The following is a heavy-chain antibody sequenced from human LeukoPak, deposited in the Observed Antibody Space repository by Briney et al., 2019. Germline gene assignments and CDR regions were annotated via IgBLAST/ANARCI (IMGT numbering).Heavy chain of an antibody. CDR2: IIPIFGTA. CDR1: GGTFSSYA. V-gene: IGHV1-69*13. CDR3: ARAWATGGYYYYYYMDV. J-gene: IGHJ6*03. D-gene: IGHD1-14*01. Sequence: ASVKVSCKASGGTFSSYAISWVRQAPGQGLEWMGGIIPIFGTANYAQKFQGRVTITADESTSTAYMELSSLRSEDTAVYYCARAWATGGYYYYYYMDVWGKGTTVTISS.